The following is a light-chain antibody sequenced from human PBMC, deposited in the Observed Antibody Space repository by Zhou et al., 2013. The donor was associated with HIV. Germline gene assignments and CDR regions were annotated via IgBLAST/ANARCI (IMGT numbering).Light chain of an antibody. J-gene: IGKJ4*01. CDR3: QQSYRNPPT. CDR1: QSISSY. Sequence: DIQMTQSPSSLSASVGDRVTITCRASQSISSYLNWYQQKPGKAPKLLIYAASSLQSGVPSRFSGSGSGTDFTLTISTLQPEDFATYHCQQSYRNPPTFGGGTKVEIK. V-gene: IGKV1-39*01. CDR2: AAS.